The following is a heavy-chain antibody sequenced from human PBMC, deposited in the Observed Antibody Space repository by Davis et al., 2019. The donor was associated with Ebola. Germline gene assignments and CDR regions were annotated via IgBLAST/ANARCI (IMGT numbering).Heavy chain of an antibody. J-gene: IGHJ6*04. Sequence: GESLKISCAASGFTFSSYGMHWVRQAPGKGLEWVAVISYDGSNKYYADSVKGRFTISRDNSKNTLYLQMNSLRGDDTALYYRARDRLKYSYGYYYAMDVWGKGTTVTVSS. V-gene: IGHV3-30*03. CDR2: ISYDGSNK. D-gene: IGHD5-18*01. CDR3: ARDRLKYSYGYYYAMDV. CDR1: GFTFSSYG.